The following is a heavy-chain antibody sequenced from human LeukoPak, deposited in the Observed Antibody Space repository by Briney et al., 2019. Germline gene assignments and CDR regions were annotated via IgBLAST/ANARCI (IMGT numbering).Heavy chain of an antibody. V-gene: IGHV1-2*02. CDR3: ASSSPLGVVDGAFDN. CDR2: INPNSGGT. Sequence: ASVKVSCKASGYTFTGYYMHWVRQAPGQGLEWMGWINPNSGGTNYAQKFQGRVSMTRDTSISTAYMELSRLRSDDTAVYYCASSSPLGVVDGAFDNWGQGTMVTVSS. CDR1: GYTFTGYY. D-gene: IGHD2-2*01. J-gene: IGHJ3*02.